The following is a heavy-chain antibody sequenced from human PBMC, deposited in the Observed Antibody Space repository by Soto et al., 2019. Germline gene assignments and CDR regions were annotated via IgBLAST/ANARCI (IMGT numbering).Heavy chain of an antibody. J-gene: IGHJ3*02. CDR1: GFTFTSSA. D-gene: IGHD2-15*01. Sequence: QMQLVQSGPEVKKPGTSVKVSCKASGFTFTSSAVQWVRQARGQRLEWIGWIVVGSGNTNYAQKFQERVTITRDMSTSTAYMELSSLRSEDTAVYYCAALGSPGAFDIWGQGTMVTVSS. V-gene: IGHV1-58*01. CDR2: IVVGSGNT. CDR3: AALGSPGAFDI.